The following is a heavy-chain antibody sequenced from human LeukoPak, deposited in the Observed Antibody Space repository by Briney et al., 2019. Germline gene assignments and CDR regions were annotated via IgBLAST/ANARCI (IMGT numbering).Heavy chain of an antibody. J-gene: IGHJ4*02. Sequence: PGRSLRLSCAASGFTFSSYAMHWVRQAPGKGLEWVAVISYDGSNKYYADSVKGRFTISRDNSKNTLYLQMNSLRAEDTAVYYCAKWGGAHPGYWGQGTLVTVSS. CDR2: ISYDGSNK. CDR1: GFTFSSYA. V-gene: IGHV3-30-3*02. D-gene: IGHD3-16*01. CDR3: AKWGGAHPGY.